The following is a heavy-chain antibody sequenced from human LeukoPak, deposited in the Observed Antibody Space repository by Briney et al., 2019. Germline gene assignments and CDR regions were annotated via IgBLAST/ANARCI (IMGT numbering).Heavy chain of an antibody. CDR1: GFTFSSYA. V-gene: IGHV3-30-3*01. CDR3: ARESAGAFDY. Sequence: GGSLRLSCAASGFTFSSYAMHWVRQAPGKGLEWVAVISYDGSNKYYADSVKGRFTISRDNSKNTLYLQMNSLRAEDTAVYYCARESAGAFDYWGQGTLVTVSS. D-gene: IGHD6-13*01. J-gene: IGHJ4*02. CDR2: ISYDGSNK.